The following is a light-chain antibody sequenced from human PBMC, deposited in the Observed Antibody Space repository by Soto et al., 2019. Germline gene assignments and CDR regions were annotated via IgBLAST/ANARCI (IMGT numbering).Light chain of an antibody. CDR1: QSISSY. CDR3: QQYNSYPWT. Sequence: DIQMTQSPSSLSASVGDRVTITCRASQSISSYLNWYQQKPGKAPKLLIYAASSLQSGVPSRFSSSGSGTEFTLTISSLQPDDFATYYCQQYNSYPWTFGQGTKVDIK. CDR2: AAS. J-gene: IGKJ1*01. V-gene: IGKV1-39*01.